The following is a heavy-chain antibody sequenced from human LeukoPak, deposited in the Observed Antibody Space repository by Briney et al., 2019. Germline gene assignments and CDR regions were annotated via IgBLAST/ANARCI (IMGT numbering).Heavy chain of an antibody. J-gene: IGHJ4*02. CDR1: GGTFSSYA. Sequence: SVKVSCKASGGTFSSYAISWVRQAPGQGLEWMGGIIPIFGTANYAQKFQGRVTITADESTSTAYMELSSLRSEDTAVYYCARDNHDSGTDDDFPYWGQGTLVTVSS. D-gene: IGHD3/OR15-3a*01. V-gene: IGHV1-69*13. CDR3: ARDNHDSGTDDDFPY. CDR2: IIPIFGTA.